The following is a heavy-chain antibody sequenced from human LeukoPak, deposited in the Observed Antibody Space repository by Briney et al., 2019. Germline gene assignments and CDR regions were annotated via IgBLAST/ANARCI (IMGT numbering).Heavy chain of an antibody. J-gene: IGHJ3*02. D-gene: IGHD6-13*01. Sequence: SETLSLTCTVSGGSISSGSYYWSWIRQPAGKGPEWIGRIYTSGSTNYNPSLKSRITISVDTSKNQFSLKLSSVTAADTAVYYCARDIRVGIAAAGTSAFDIWGQGTMVTVSS. CDR1: GGSISSGSYY. CDR3: ARDIRVGIAAAGTSAFDI. CDR2: IYTSGST. V-gene: IGHV4-61*02.